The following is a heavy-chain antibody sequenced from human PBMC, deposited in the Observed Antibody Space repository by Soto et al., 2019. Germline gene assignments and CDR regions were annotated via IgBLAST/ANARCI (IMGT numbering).Heavy chain of an antibody. CDR3: ASCGGSCYHHQWWFDP. J-gene: IGHJ5*02. CDR2: IIPIFGTA. Sequence: SVKVSCKASGVTFSSYAISWVRQAPGQGLEWMGGIIPIFGTANYAQKFQGRVTITADKSTSTAYMELSSLRSEDTAVYYCASCGGSCYHHQWWFDPWGQGTLVTVSS. D-gene: IGHD2-15*01. V-gene: IGHV1-69*06. CDR1: GVTFSSYA.